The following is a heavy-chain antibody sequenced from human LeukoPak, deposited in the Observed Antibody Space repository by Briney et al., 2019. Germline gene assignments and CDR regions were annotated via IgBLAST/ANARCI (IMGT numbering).Heavy chain of an antibody. Sequence: GGPLTLFCTASGFPYSKYAMRWLRQAAGRGVEGVTAIGGSSTKTFFGVSVKGLFTIPRDNPNNILFLKMHSLSAEDTAMYYCAKTNYNDTTDDNPCTSHYDCWGQVVLVSVSS. CDR1: GFPYSKYA. V-gene: IGHV3-23*01. CDR2: IGGSSTKT. D-gene: IGHD3-22*01. CDR3: AKTNYNDTTDDNPCTSHYDC. J-gene: IGHJ4*02.